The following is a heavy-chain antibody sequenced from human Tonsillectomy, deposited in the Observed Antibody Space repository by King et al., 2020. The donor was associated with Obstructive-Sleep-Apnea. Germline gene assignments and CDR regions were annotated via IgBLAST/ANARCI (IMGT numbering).Heavy chain of an antibody. Sequence: VQLQESGPGLVKPSETLSLTCTGSGGSVSSGSYYWSWIRQPPGKGRGWIGYIYYSGSTNYNPSLKSRVTISVDTSKDQFSLKLSSVTAADMAVYYFAGGNGFWSGYYSRSWGQGTLVTVSS. J-gene: IGHJ4*02. CDR1: GGSVSSGSYY. CDR3: AGGNGFWSGYYSRS. D-gene: IGHD3-3*01. V-gene: IGHV4-61*01. CDR2: IYYSGST.